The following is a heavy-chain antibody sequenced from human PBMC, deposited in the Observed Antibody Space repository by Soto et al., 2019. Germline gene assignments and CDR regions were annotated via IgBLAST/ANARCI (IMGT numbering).Heavy chain of an antibody. D-gene: IGHD4-17*01. CDR1: GFTISNYW. J-gene: IGHJ3*02. V-gene: IGHV3-74*01. CDR2: INGDGSST. CDR3: APNGDYGAYDI. Sequence: GGSLRLSCAASGFTISNYWMHWVRQVPGKGLVWVSRINGDGSSTTYADSVKGRFTVSRDNAKNTLYLQMNSLRAEDTAVYYCAPNGDYGAYDIWGQGTMVTVSS.